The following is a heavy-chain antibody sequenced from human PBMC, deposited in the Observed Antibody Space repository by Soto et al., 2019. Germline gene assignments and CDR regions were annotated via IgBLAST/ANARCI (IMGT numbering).Heavy chain of an antibody. Sequence: GESLKISCKGSGCSFTSYWISWVRQMPGKGLEWMGRIDPSDSYTNYSPSFQGHVTISADKSISTAYLQWSSLKASDTAMYYCARHKVVPAAIGFYYYGMDVWGQGTTVTVSS. CDR1: GCSFTSYW. CDR3: ARHKVVPAAIGFYYYGMDV. D-gene: IGHD2-2*02. V-gene: IGHV5-10-1*01. CDR2: IDPSDSYT. J-gene: IGHJ6*02.